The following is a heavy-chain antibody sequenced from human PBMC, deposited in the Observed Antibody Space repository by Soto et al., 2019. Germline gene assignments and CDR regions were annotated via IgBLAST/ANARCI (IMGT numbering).Heavy chain of an antibody. CDR3: ASSYSNYALIDYYYYGMAV. J-gene: IGHJ6*02. D-gene: IGHD4-4*01. CDR1: GYTFTSYA. CDR2: INAGNGNT. Sequence: QVQLVQSGAEVKKPGASVKVSCKASGYTFTSYAMHWVRQAPGQRLEWMGWINAGNGNTKYSQKFQGRVTITRDTSASTDYMELSILRSEDTPVYYSASSYSNYALIDYYYYGMAVCGHGTTVTVSS. V-gene: IGHV1-3*01.